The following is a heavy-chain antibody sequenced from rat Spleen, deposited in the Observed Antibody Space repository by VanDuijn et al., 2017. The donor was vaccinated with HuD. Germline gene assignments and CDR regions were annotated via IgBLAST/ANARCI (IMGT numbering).Heavy chain of an antibody. J-gene: IGHJ2*01. V-gene: IGHV2-13*01. D-gene: IGHD1-2*01. Sequence: QVQLKESGPGLVKPSLTLSLTCTVSGFSLSNYGVFWVRQPPGKGLEWMGVIWGNGNANYNSALKSRLSISRDTSKSQVFLKMNNLQTEDTAMHCCARSDCSSPYYFDYWGQGVMVTVSS. CDR2: IWGNGNA. CDR1: GFSLSNYG. CDR3: ARSDCSSPYYFDY.